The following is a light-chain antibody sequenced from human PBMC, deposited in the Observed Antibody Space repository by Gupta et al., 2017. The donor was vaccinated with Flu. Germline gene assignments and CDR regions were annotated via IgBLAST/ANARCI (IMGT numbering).Light chain of an antibody. V-gene: IGLV3-19*01. CDR1: SLRSYS. CDR3: NYRDRSTNEV. CDR2: GKN. Sequence: SSELTQDPAVSVALGQTVRITCQGDSLRSYSASWYQQKPGQAPVLVGYGKNNRPSGIPDRVSGSSSGNKASLTITGAQAEDEADYDCNYRDRSTNEVFGTGTKVTVL. J-gene: IGLJ1*01.